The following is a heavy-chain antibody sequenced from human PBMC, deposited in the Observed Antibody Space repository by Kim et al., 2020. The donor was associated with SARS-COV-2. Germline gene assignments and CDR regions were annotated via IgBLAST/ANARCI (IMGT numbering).Heavy chain of an antibody. CDR2: ISYDGSNK. Sequence: GGSLRLSCAASGFTFSSYGMHWVRQAPGKGLEWVAVISYDGSNKYYADSVKGRFTISRDNSKNTLYLQMNSLRAEDTAVYYCARDKIVADYWGQGTLVTVSS. V-gene: IGHV3-33*05. J-gene: IGHJ4*02. CDR1: GFTFSSYG. D-gene: IGHD3-22*01. CDR3: ARDKIVADY.